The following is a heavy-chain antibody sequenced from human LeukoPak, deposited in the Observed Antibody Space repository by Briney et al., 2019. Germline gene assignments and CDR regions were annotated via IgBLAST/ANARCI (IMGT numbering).Heavy chain of an antibody. J-gene: IGHJ4*02. Sequence: TFSXXAISWVRQAPGQGLEWMGGIIPIFGTANYAQKFQGRVTITADESTSTAYMELSSLRSEDTAVYYCARTEYDSSGPDYWGQGTLVTVSS. CDR1: TFSXXA. D-gene: IGHD3-22*01. CDR3: ARTEYDSSGPDY. CDR2: IIPIFGTA. V-gene: IGHV1-69*01.